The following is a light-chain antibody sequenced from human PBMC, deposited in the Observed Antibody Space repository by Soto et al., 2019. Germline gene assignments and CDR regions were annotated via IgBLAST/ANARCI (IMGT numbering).Light chain of an antibody. J-gene: IGKJ1*01. Sequence: IRMTQSPSTLSASVGDTVTITCRASQYISSWLAWYQQKPGQAPKLLIYKASNLQGGAPSRFSGSGSGTEFTLTINSLQPDDFATYYCQQYFESSETFGHGTKVDIK. CDR3: QQYFESSET. CDR2: KAS. V-gene: IGKV1-5*03. CDR1: QYISSW.